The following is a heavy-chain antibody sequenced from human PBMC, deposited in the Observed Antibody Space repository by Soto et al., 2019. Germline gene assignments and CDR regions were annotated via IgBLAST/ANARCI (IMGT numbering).Heavy chain of an antibody. CDR3: ARDRCSSTSCKPPYYYGMDV. CDR2: IWYDGSNK. J-gene: IGHJ6*02. V-gene: IGHV3-33*01. Sequence: VGSLRLSCAASGFTFSSYGMHWVRQAPGKGLEWVAVIWYDGSNKYYADSVKGRFTISRDNSKNTLYLQMNSLRAEDTAVYYCARDRCSSTSCKPPYYYGMDVWGQGTTVTVSS. CDR1: GFTFSSYG. D-gene: IGHD2-2*01.